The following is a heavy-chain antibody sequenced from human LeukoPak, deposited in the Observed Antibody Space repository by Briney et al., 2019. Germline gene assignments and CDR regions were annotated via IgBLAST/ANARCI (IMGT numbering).Heavy chain of an antibody. CDR2: IRSKANSYAT. CDR1: GFTFSGSA. Sequence: GGSLRLSCAASGFTFSGSAMHWVRQASGKGLEWVGRIRSKANSYATAYAASVKGRFTISRDDSKNTAYLQMNSLKTEDTAVYYCTISYYDSSGHYYRQDAFDIWGQGTMVSVSS. V-gene: IGHV3-73*01. J-gene: IGHJ3*02. D-gene: IGHD3-22*01. CDR3: TISYYDSSGHYYRQDAFDI.